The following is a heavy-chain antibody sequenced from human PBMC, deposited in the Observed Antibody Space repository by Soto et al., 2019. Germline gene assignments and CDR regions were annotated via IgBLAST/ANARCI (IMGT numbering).Heavy chain of an antibody. CDR3: EREGGVAAIDY. V-gene: IGHV3-33*01. CDR2: IWYDGSNK. J-gene: IGHJ4*02. CDR1: GFTFSSYG. D-gene: IGHD2-15*01. Sequence: QVQLVESGGGVVQPGRSLRLSCAASGFTFSSYGMHWVRQAPGKGLEWVAVIWYDGSNKYYADSVKGRFTISRDNSKNTLYMQMNGLRAEDGAVYYCEREGGVAAIDYWGQETLVPVSS.